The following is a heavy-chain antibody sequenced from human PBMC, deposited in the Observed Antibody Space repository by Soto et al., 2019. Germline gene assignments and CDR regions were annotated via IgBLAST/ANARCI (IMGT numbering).Heavy chain of an antibody. J-gene: IGHJ4*02. CDR3: ARKRLLRLKPDCDI. CDR1: GGFTSDKSYF. CDR2: MYYSGSS. Sequence: ATLSVTCSVSGGFTSDKSYFWGWVRQSPGKGLEGTGSMYYSGSSYYNPSLKSRVAISVDTSKNQFSLKLRSVTAADAAVYFCARKRLLRLKPDCDIWGQGTLVTVSS. V-gene: IGHV4-39*01. D-gene: IGHD2-21*02.